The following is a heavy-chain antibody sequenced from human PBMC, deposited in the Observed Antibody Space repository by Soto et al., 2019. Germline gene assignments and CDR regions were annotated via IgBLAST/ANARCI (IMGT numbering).Heavy chain of an antibody. Sequence: QVQLVQSGAEVKKPGSSVKVSCKASGGTFSSYAISWVRQAPGQGLEWMGGIIPIFRTTNYAQKFQGRVTITADNSTSTAYMELSSLRSEDTAVYYCARGYYYDSSGSEDDAFDIWGQGTMVIVSS. V-gene: IGHV1-69*06. CDR2: IIPIFRTT. CDR1: GGTFSSYA. J-gene: IGHJ3*02. CDR3: ARGYYYDSSGSEDDAFDI. D-gene: IGHD3-22*01.